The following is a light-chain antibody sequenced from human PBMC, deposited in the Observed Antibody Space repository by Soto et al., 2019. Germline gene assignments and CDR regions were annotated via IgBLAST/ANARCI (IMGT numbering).Light chain of an antibody. CDR3: KQSYNTLYT. J-gene: IGKJ2*01. Sequence: DIQMTQSPSSLSASVGDRVTITCRASQSISTYLNWYQQEPGKAPKVLIYAASSLRSGVPPRFSGRGSGTDFTLNFISLQPEDVATYYCKQSYNTLYTFGQGTKLKIK. CDR1: QSISTY. V-gene: IGKV1-39*01. CDR2: AAS.